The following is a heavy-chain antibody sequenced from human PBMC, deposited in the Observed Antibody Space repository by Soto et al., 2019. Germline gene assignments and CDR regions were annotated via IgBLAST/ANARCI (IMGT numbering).Heavy chain of an antibody. CDR3: ARLYSSSWSFDY. J-gene: IGHJ4*02. V-gene: IGHV4-39*01. D-gene: IGHD6-13*01. CDR2: IYYSGST. Sequence: QLQLQESGPGLVKPSETLSLTCTVSGGSISSSSYYWGWIRQPPGKGLEWIGSIYYSGSTYYNPSLKGRVTISVDTSKNQFSRKLSSVTAADTAVYYCARLYSSSWSFDYWGQGTLVTVSS. CDR1: GGSISSSSYY.